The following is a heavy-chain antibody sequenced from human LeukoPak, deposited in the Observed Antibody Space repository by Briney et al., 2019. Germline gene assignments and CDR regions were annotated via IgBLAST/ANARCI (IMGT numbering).Heavy chain of an antibody. V-gene: IGHV3-7*01. CDR1: GFTFSNFW. Sequence: GGSLRLSCAASGFTFSNFWMSWVRQAPGKGLEWVANIKEDGSEKYYVESVTGQFTISRDNAKNSLSLQVNSLRAEDTAVYFCARSRSGYYEDYWGQGTLVTVSS. CDR2: IKEDGSEK. D-gene: IGHD3-22*01. CDR3: ARSRSGYYEDY. J-gene: IGHJ4*02.